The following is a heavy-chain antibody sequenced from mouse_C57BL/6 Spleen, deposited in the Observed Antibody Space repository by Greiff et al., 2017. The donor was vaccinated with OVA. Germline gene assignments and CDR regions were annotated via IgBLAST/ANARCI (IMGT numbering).Heavy chain of an antibody. V-gene: IGHV1-50*01. CDR2: IDPSDSYT. D-gene: IGHD1-1*01. Sequence: QVHVKQPGAELVKPGASVKLSCKASGYTFTSYWMQWVKQRPGQGLEWIGEIDPSDSYTNYNQKFKGKATLTVDTSSSTAYMQLSSLTSEDSAVYYCARSITTVVANPFDYWGQGTTLTVSS. CDR3: ARSITTVVANPFDY. J-gene: IGHJ2*01. CDR1: GYTFTSYW.